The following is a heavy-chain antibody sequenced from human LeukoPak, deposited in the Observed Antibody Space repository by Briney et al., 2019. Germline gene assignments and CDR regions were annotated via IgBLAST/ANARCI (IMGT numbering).Heavy chain of an antibody. D-gene: IGHD3-3*01. J-gene: IGHJ4*02. CDR2: FDPEDGET. CDR3: ATAVTYYDFDY. Sequence: ASVKVSCKVSGLTLTELSIHWVRQAPGEGLEWMGGFDPEDGETIYAQSFQDRVTMTEDTSTDTAYMELSSLGSEDTAIYYCATAVTYYDFDYWGQGTLVTVSS. V-gene: IGHV1-24*01. CDR1: GLTLTELS.